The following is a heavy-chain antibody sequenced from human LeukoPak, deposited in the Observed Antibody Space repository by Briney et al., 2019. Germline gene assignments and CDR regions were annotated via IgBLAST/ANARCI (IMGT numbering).Heavy chain of an antibody. J-gene: IGHJ6*03. CDR2: IRYGGSNK. D-gene: IGHD2-2*01. Sequence: GGSLRLSCAASGFTFSSYGMHWVRQAPGKGLEGVAFIRYGGSNKYYADSVKGRFTISRDNSKNTLYLQMNSLRAEDTAVYYCAKSSFYCSSTSCYGPDYYYYYMDVWGKGTTVTVSS. V-gene: IGHV3-30*02. CDR1: GFTFSSYG. CDR3: AKSSFYCSSTSCYGPDYYYYYMDV.